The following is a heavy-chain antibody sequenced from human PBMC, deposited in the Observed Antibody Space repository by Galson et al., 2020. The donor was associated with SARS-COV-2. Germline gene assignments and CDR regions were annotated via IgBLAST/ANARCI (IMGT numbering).Heavy chain of an antibody. Sequence: GESLKISCKGSGYSFTSYWIVWVRQMPGKGLEWMGIIYPGDSGTTYSPSFQGQVTISADKSINTASLQWSSLKASDTAIYYCARRRMITLGGVMDAFDIWGQGTLVTVSS. D-gene: IGHD3-16*01. CDR2: IYPGDSGT. CDR1: GYSFTSYW. J-gene: IGHJ3*02. CDR3: ARRRMITLGGVMDAFDI. V-gene: IGHV5-51*01.